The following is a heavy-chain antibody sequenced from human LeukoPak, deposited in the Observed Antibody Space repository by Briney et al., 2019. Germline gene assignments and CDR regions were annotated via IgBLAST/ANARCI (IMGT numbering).Heavy chain of an antibody. CDR2: IYTSGTI. Sequence: SETLSLTCTVSGGSISSYYWSWIRQPARTALEWIGRIYTSGTITYNPSLKSRVTMSVDTSKNQFSLKLSSVTAADTAVYYCARDSGTTGEVKLDPWGQGTLVTVSS. J-gene: IGHJ5*02. D-gene: IGHD3-10*01. CDR3: ARDSGTTGEVKLDP. CDR1: GGSISSYY. V-gene: IGHV4-4*07.